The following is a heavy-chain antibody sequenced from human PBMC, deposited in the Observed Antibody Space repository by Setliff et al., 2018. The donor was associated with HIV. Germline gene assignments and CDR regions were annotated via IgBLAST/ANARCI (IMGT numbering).Heavy chain of an antibody. CDR3: VRRVYDFWSGLVGYSYYMDV. J-gene: IGHJ6*03. CDR1: GGSITSNNYY. D-gene: IGHD3-3*01. V-gene: IGHV4-39*01. CDR2: FYYIGST. Sequence: SETLSLTCTVSGGSITSNNYYWGWIRQPPGKGLEWIGTFYYIGSTYYNSSLKSRVTISVDTSTNRFSLRLNSVTAADTAVYYCVRRVYDFWSGLVGYSYYMDVWGKGTTVTVSS.